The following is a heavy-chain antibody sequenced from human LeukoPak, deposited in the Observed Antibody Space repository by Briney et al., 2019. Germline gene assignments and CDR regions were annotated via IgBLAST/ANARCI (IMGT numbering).Heavy chain of an antibody. CDR2: ISAYNGNT. Sequence: VASVKVSCKASGYTFTSCGISGVRQAPGQGLEWMGWISAYNGNTNYAQKFQGRVTMTRDTSTSTVYMELSSLRSEDTAVYYCARDPQNYDSSGQIDYWGQGTLVTVSS. CDR3: ARDPQNYDSSGQIDY. V-gene: IGHV1-18*01. J-gene: IGHJ4*02. CDR1: GYTFTSCG. D-gene: IGHD3-22*01.